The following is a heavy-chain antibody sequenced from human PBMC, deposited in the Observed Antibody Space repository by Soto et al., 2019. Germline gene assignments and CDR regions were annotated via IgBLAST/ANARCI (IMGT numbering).Heavy chain of an antibody. J-gene: IGHJ4*02. Sequence: SETLSLTCTVSGGSISSGDYYWSWIRQPPGKGLEWIGYIYYSGSTYYNPSLKSRVTISVDTSKNQFSLKLSSVTAADTAVYYCARTSSGYSTLDYWGQGTLVTVSS. CDR1: GGSISSGDYY. CDR2: IYYSGST. V-gene: IGHV4-30-4*01. CDR3: ARTSSGYSTLDY. D-gene: IGHD3-22*01.